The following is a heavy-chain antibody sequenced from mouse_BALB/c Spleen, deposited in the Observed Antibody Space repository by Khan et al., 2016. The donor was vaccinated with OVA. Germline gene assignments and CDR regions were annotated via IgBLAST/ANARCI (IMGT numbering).Heavy chain of an antibody. CDR3: ARGAGTTYGMDY. V-gene: IGHV1-9*01. J-gene: IGHJ4*01. Sequence: QVQLQQSGAELMKPGASVKISCKATGYTFSNYWIEWVKQRPGHGLEWIGEILPGSDTTNFNEKFKGKATFTADTSSNTAYMQLSGLTSEDSAVYYCARGAGTTYGMDYWGQGSSVTVSS. CDR2: ILPGSDTT. D-gene: IGHD4-1*01. CDR1: GYTFSNYW.